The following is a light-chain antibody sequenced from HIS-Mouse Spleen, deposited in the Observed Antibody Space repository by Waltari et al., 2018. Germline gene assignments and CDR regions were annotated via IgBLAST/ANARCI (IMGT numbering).Light chain of an antibody. CDR1: SSDVGGYNY. CDR2: DVS. V-gene: IGLV2-11*01. Sequence: QSALTQPRSVSGSPGQSVTISCTGTSSDVGGYNYVSWYQQPPGNAPKPMIYDVSKRPSGVPDGFSVSKSGNTASLTISGLQAEDEADYYCCSYAGSYRVFGTGTKVTVL. CDR3: CSYAGSYRV. J-gene: IGLJ1*01.